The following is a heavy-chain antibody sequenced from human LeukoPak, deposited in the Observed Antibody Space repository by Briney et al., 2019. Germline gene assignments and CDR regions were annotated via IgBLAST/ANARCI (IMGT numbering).Heavy chain of an antibody. CDR1: GFTFSSYA. CDR3: AKGGPRDNYGNLFDP. CDR2: ISGSGGST. Sequence: GGSLRLSCAVSGFTFSSYALNWVRQAPGKGLEWVSGISGSGGSTYYADSVKGRFTISRDNSKKTLYVQMSSLRAEDTAVYYCAKGGPRDNYGNLFDPWGQGTLVTVSS. J-gene: IGHJ5*02. V-gene: IGHV3-23*01. D-gene: IGHD3-10*01.